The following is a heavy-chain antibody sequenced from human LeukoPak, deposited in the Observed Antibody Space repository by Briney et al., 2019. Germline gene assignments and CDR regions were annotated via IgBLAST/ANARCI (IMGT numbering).Heavy chain of an antibody. CDR3: ATRLVSYYDSSGYDAFDI. Sequence: PSETLSLTCTVSGGSISSSSYYWGWIRQPPGKGLEWIGSIYYSGSTYYNPSLRSRVTISVDTSKNQFSLKLSSVTAADTAVYYCATRLVSYYDSSGYDAFDIWGQGTMVTVSS. D-gene: IGHD3-22*01. J-gene: IGHJ3*02. CDR1: GGSISSSSYY. V-gene: IGHV4-39*01. CDR2: IYYSGST.